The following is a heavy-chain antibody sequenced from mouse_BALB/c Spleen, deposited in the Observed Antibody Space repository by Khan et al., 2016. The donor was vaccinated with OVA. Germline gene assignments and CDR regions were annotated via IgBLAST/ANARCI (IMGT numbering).Heavy chain of an antibody. D-gene: IGHD2-4*01. CDR2: IYPSDSYT. V-gene: IGHV1-69*02. CDR1: GYTFTNYW. J-gene: IGHJ3*01. Sequence: QVQLQQPGTELVRHGASVKLSCKASGYTFTNYWINWVKQRPGQGLEWIGNIYPSDSYTNYNQKFKDKATLTVDKSSSTASMQLSSPTSEDSAVNYWKREGEDGATITDGGQGTMVTVSA. CDR3: KREGEDGATITD.